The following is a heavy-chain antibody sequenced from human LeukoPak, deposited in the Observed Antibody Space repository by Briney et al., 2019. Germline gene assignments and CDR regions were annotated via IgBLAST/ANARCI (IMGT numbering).Heavy chain of an antibody. D-gene: IGHD6-13*01. Sequence: GGSLRLSCAASGFTFSNHNMNWVRQAPGKGLEWVSSISSNSNYIYYADSVKGRFTISRDKAKNSLYLQMNSLRVDDSAVYFCARDARSSSWGGYWGQGTLVTVSS. CDR3: ARDARSSSWGGY. CDR2: ISSNSNYI. V-gene: IGHV3-21*01. CDR1: GFTFSNHN. J-gene: IGHJ4*02.